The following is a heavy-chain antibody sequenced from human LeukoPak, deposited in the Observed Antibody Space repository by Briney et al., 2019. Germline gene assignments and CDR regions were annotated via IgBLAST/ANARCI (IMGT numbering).Heavy chain of an antibody. D-gene: IGHD6-13*01. V-gene: IGHV1-2*02. CDR3: ARQQQLAIDY. CDR2: INPNTGDT. Sequence: ASVKVSCKASGYTFTGYYMHWVRQAPGQGLEWMGWINPNTGDTSYAQKFQGRVTMTRDTSISTAYMEVSRLTSDDTAVYYCARQQQLAIDYWGQGTLVTVSS. J-gene: IGHJ4*02. CDR1: GYTFTGYY.